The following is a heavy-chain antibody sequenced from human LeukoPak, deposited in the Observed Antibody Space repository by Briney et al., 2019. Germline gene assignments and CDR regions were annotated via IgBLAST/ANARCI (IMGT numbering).Heavy chain of an antibody. D-gene: IGHD3-3*01. CDR1: GFTFGKYW. J-gene: IGHJ4*02. V-gene: IGHV3-7*03. CDR3: ARDQYDTWSRRGNFDS. CDR2: IKLDGSEK. Sequence: GGSLRLSCVASGFTFGKYWMRWVRQAPGKGLEWVANIKLDGSEKNYVDSVKGRFTISRDNTNNSLYLQMNSLRAEDTAVFYCARDQYDTWSRRGNFDSWGQGTLVIVSS.